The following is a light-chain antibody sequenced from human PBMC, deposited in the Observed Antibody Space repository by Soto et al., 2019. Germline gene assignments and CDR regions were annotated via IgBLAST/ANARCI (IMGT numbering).Light chain of an antibody. CDR2: GAS. Sequence: TQSPASLSASPGERVTLSCRASQNIRSSLAWYQQKPGQAPRLLIYGASNRATGIPDRFGGSGSGADSTLTISRLEPEDFAVYYCQQYGSSPRTFGQGTKVDIK. J-gene: IGKJ1*01. CDR3: QQYGSSPRT. CDR1: QNIRSS. V-gene: IGKV3-20*01.